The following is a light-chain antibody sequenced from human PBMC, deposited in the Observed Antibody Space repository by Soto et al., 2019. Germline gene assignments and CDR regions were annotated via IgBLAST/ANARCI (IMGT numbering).Light chain of an antibody. J-gene: IGKJ1*01. CDR1: QIISSW. V-gene: IGKV1-5*01. CDR3: QKYDSYAGT. Sequence: DIQMTQSPSTLSASVGYRFTITCRASQIISSWLSWYQHKPLKAPKLLTYDASSLESGVPSISSRSGSGKEFTLHIRSLPPDDFATYYCQKYDSYAGTFGQGTQV. CDR2: DAS.